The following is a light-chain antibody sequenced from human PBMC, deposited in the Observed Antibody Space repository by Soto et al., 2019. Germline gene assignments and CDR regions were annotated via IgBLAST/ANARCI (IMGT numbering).Light chain of an antibody. V-gene: IGKV3-20*01. CDR2: RAS. J-gene: IGKJ4*01. Sequence: EIVLTQSPGTLSSSPGERATLSCRASQSVSSSYLAWYQQKPGQAPRLLIYRASSRATGIPDRFSGSGSGTDFTLTISSREHQDFAVYYCQLYRTSPPVTFGGGTKVEI. CDR3: QLYRTSPPVT. CDR1: QSVSSSY.